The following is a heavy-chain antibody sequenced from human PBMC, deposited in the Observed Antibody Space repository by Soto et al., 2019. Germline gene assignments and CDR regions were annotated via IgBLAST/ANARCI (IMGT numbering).Heavy chain of an antibody. D-gene: IGHD3-9*01. CDR3: ARENWFQDY. CDR1: GFTFTTYL. J-gene: IGHJ4*02. V-gene: IGHV3-7*03. Sequence: PGGSLILSWVSSGFTFTTYLMTWVRQAPGKGLEWVANINVDGSETSYVGSVRGRFTISRDNAKTSLYLQMNSLGAEDTAVYYCARENWFQDYWGQGALVTVSS. CDR2: INVDGSET.